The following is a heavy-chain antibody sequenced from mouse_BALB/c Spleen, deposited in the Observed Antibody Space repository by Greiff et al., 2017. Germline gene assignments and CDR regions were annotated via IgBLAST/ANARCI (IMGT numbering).Heavy chain of an antibody. J-gene: IGHJ3*01. CDR2: INSNGGST. CDR3: AREGGFAY. CDR1: GFTFSSYG. Sequence: EVQLVESGGGLVQPGGSLKLSCAASGFTFSSYGMSWVRQTPDKRLELVATINSNGGSTYYPDSVKGRFIISRDNAKNTLYLQMSSLKSEDTAMYYCAREGGFAYWGQGTLVTVSA. V-gene: IGHV5-6-3*01.